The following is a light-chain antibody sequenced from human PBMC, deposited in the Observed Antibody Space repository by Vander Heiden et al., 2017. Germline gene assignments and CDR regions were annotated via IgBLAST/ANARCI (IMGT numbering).Light chain of an antibody. CDR1: SSNIVAGYD. J-gene: IGLJ2*01. V-gene: IGLV1-40*01. CDR3: QYFDSSLSGAV. Sequence: QSVLTQPPSVSGAPGQRVTISCTGSSSNIVAGYDVHWYQQLPGTAPKLLIYGNSNRPSGVPDRFSGSKSGTSASLAINGLQAEDEAEYDCQYFDSSLSGAVFGGGTKLTV. CDR2: GNS.